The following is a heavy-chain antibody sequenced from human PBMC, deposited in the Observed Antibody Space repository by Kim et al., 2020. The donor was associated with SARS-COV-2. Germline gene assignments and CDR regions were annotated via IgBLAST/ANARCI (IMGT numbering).Heavy chain of an antibody. CDR3: ARDHPPYDNLTETNYYYYYGMDV. CDR1: GGSISSGSYY. Sequence: SETLSLTCTVSGGSISSGSYYWSWIRQPAGKGLEWIGRIYTSGSTNYNPSLKSRVTISVDTSKNQFSLKLSSVTAADTAVYYCARDHPPYDNLTETNYYYYYGMDVWGQGTTVTVSS. V-gene: IGHV4-61*02. CDR2: IYTSGST. D-gene: IGHD3-9*01. J-gene: IGHJ6*02.